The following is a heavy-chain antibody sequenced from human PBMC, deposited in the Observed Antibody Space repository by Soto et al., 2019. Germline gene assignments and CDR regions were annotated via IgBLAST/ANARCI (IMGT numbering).Heavy chain of an antibody. Sequence: ASVKVSCKASGYTFTSYGIIWVRQAPGQGLEWMGWISAYNGNTNYAQKLQGRVTMTTDTSTSTAYMELRSLRSDDTAVYYCARDYYYDSSGYYWPAYYWGQGTLVTVSS. V-gene: IGHV1-18*01. CDR1: GYTFTSYG. CDR3: ARDYYYDSSGYYWPAYY. D-gene: IGHD3-22*01. CDR2: ISAYNGNT. J-gene: IGHJ4*02.